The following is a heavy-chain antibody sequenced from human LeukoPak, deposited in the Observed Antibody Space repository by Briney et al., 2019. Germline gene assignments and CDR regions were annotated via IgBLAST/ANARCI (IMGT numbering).Heavy chain of an antibody. CDR2: ISGSGGST. CDR1: GFTFSSYA. CDR3: AKLFGKAGTTMGYYDSSGEPYY. V-gene: IGHV3-23*01. J-gene: IGHJ4*02. Sequence: PGGSLRLSCAASGFTFSSYAMSWVRQAPGKGLEWVSAISGSGGSTYYADSVKGRFTISRDNSKNTLCLQMNSLRAEDTALYYCAKLFGKAGTTMGYYDSSGEPYYWGQGTLVTVSS. D-gene: IGHD3-22*01.